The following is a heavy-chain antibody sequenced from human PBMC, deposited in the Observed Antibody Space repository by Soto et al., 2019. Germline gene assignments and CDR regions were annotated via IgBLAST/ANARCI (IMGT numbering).Heavy chain of an antibody. Sequence: QVQLVQSGAEVKKPGSSVKVSCKASGGTFSSYASSWVRQAPGQGLEWMGGIIPIFGTANYAQKFQGRVTITADESTSPAYMELSSLRSEDTAVYYCARNNYYDSSGYYQYYFYYWGQGTLVTVSS. CDR3: ARNNYYDSSGYYQYYFYY. D-gene: IGHD3-22*01. CDR1: GGTFSSYA. CDR2: IIPIFGTA. V-gene: IGHV1-69*01. J-gene: IGHJ4*02.